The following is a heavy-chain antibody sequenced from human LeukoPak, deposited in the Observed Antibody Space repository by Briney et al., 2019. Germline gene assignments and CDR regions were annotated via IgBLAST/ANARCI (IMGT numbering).Heavy chain of an antibody. D-gene: IGHD4/OR15-4a*01. Sequence: ASVKVSCKPSGFTFTNSAVQWVRQARGQRLEWIGWIVVGTGNTKYAQKFQERVTITRDMSTSTAYMELSSLRSEDTAVYYCAAGLLSDFWGQGTLVSVSS. CDR3: AAGLLSDF. V-gene: IGHV1-58*01. CDR1: GFTFTNSA. J-gene: IGHJ4*02. CDR2: IVVGTGNT.